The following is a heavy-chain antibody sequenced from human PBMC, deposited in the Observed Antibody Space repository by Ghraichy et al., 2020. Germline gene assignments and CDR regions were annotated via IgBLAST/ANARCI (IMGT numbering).Heavy chain of an antibody. CDR2: IYTSGST. V-gene: IGHV4-4*09. J-gene: IGHJ4*02. CDR3: ARLDEYYGGNLYYFDY. Sequence: SETLSLTCTVSGGSISSYYWSWIRQPPGKGLEWIGYIYTSGSTNYNPSLKSRVTISVDTSKNQFSLKLSSVTAADTAVYYCARLDEYYGGNLYYFDYWGQGTLVTVSS. CDR1: GGSISSYY. D-gene: IGHD4-23*01.